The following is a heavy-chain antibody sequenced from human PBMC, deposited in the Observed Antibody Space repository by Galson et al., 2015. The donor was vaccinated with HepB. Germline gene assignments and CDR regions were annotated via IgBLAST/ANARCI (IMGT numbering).Heavy chain of an antibody. CDR1: GFTFSSYA. Sequence: SLRLSCAASGFTFSSYAMSWVRQAPGKGLEWVSAISGSGGSTYYADSVKGRFTISRDNSKNTLYLQMNSLRAEDTAVYYCAKGFLEWSLTSYYFDYWGQGTLVTVSS. CDR2: ISGSGGST. V-gene: IGHV3-23*01. J-gene: IGHJ4*02. D-gene: IGHD3-3*01. CDR3: AKGFLEWSLTSYYFDY.